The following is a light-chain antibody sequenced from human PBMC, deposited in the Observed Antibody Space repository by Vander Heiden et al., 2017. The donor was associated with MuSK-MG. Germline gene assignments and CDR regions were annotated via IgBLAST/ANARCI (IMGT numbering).Light chain of an antibody. CDR2: DTS. J-gene: IGKJ5*01. CDR1: QGIITW. Sequence: IQMTQSPSSLSASVGDRVTISCQASQGIITWLAWYQQKPERAPKALIYDTSKLESGVPSRFSGSASGTDFTLTISSLQPEDITTYCCQQYGSFPPTFGQGTRLEIK. V-gene: IGKV1D-16*01. CDR3: QQYGSFPPT.